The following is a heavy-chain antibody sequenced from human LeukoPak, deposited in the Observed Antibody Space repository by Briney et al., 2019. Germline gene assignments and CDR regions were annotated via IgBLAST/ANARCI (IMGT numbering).Heavy chain of an antibody. V-gene: IGHV4-39*07. CDR1: GGSISSSSYY. J-gene: IGHJ5*02. CDR3: ARLRLSGGSFSVGWFDP. Sequence: SETLSLTCTVSGGSISSSSYYWGWIRQPPGKGLEWIGSIYYSGSTYYNPSLKSRVTISVDTSKNQFSLRLNSVTAADTAVYFCARLRLSGGSFSVGWFDPWGQGIQVTVSS. D-gene: IGHD1-26*01. CDR2: IYYSGST.